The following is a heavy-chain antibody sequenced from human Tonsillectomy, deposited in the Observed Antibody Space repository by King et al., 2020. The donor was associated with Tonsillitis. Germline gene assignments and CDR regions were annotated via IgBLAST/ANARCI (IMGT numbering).Heavy chain of an antibody. CDR2: IWYAGSKK. J-gene: IGHJ4*02. CDR1: GFTFSSYG. D-gene: IGHD1-26*01. CDR3: ARYRKGGSDY. V-gene: IGHV3-33*08. Sequence: VQLVESGGGVVQPGRSLRLSCAASGFTFSSYGMHWVRQAPGKGLEWVAVIWYAGSKKYYADSVKGRFTISRDNSKNTVYLQMNSLRAEDTAVYYCARYRKGGSDYWGQGTLVTVSS.